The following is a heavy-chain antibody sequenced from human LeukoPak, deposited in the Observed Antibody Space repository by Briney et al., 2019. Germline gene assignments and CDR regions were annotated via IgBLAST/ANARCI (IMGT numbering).Heavy chain of an antibody. V-gene: IGHV4-34*01. D-gene: IGHD3-3*01. J-gene: IGHJ4*02. CDR1: GGSFSGYC. Sequence: SETLSLTCAVYGGSFSGYCWSWIRQPPGKGLEWIREINHSGSTNYNPSLKSRVTISVDTSKNQFSLKLSSVTAADTAVYYCARGAMFYGFWSGYYVRKVPPPDYWGQGTLVTVSS. CDR3: ARGAMFYGFWSGYYVRKVPPPDY. CDR2: INHSGST.